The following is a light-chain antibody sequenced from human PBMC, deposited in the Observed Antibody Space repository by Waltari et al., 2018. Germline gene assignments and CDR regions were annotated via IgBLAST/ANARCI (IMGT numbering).Light chain of an antibody. Sequence: IVLTQSPGTLSLSPGGRATLSCRASESVSVDYLAWYQQKPGQAPRVLIYDASTRATGVPDRFSGSGSGTDFTLTISRLEPEDFAVYYCQQYGSLPWTFGQGTKVAIK. CDR2: DAS. V-gene: IGKV3-20*01. J-gene: IGKJ1*01. CDR1: ESVSVDY. CDR3: QQYGSLPWT.